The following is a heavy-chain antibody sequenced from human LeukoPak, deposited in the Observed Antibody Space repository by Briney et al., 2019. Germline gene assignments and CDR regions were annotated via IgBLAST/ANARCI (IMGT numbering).Heavy chain of an antibody. V-gene: IGHV1-69*04. Sequence: GASVTVSCKASGYTFTGYYIHWMRQAPGQGLEWMGRIIPILGIANYAQKFQGRVTITADKSTSTAYMELSSLRSEDTAVYYCARDPTRAYCGGDCYSSFYYYYGMDVWGQGTTVTVSS. CDR3: ARDPTRAYCGGDCYSSFYYYYGMDV. CDR2: IIPILGIA. CDR1: GYTFTGYY. J-gene: IGHJ6*02. D-gene: IGHD2-21*02.